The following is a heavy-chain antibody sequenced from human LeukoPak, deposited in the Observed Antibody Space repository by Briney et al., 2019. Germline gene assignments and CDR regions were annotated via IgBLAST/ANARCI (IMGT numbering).Heavy chain of an antibody. CDR1: GFTFSTYA. CDR3: AKTDYSTGPYDF. Sequence: PGGSLRLSCAASGFTFSTYAVNWVRQAPGKGLEWVSAISGGGSTRFYADSVKGRFTISRDNSKDPLYLPMNSLRAEDTAVYFCAKTDYSTGPYDFWGQGTLVTVSS. CDR2: ISGGGSTR. D-gene: IGHD4-4*01. V-gene: IGHV3-23*01. J-gene: IGHJ4*02.